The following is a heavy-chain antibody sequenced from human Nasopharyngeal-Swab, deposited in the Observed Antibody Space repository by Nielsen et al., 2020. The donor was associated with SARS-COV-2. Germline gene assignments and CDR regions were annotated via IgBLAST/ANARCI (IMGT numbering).Heavy chain of an antibody. CDR2: FDPEDGET. Sequence: ASVKVSCKASGYTFTGYYIHWVRQAPGKGLEWMGGFDPEDGETIYAQKFQGRVTMTEDTSTDTAYMELSSLRSEDTAVYYCAGGYGSGSYPTWGQGTLVTVSS. CDR3: AGGYGSGSYPT. D-gene: IGHD3-10*01. J-gene: IGHJ5*02. V-gene: IGHV1-24*01. CDR1: GYTFTGYY.